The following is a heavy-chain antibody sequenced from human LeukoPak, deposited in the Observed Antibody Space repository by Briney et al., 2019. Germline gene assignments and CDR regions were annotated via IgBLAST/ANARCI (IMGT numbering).Heavy chain of an antibody. CDR3: ARASNYATYYFDY. CDR2: IYYSGST. J-gene: IGHJ4*02. D-gene: IGHD4-11*01. V-gene: IGHV4-31*03. Sequence: TLSLTCTVSGGSISSGGYYWSWIRQHPGKGLEWIGYIYYSGSTYYNPSLKSRVTISVDTSKNQFSLKLSSVTAADTAVYYCARASNYATYYFDYWGQGTLVTVSS. CDR1: GGSISSGGYY.